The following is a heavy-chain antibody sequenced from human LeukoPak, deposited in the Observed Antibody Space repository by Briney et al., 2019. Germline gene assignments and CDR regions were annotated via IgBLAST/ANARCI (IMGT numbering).Heavy chain of an antibody. CDR3: ARVAAADYFDY. V-gene: IGHV3-7*01. CDR2: IKQDGSEK. J-gene: IGHJ4*02. Sequence: GGSLRLSCAASGFTFTSYWMCWVRQAPGKGLEWVANIKQDGSEKYYVDSVEGRFTISRDNAKNSLYLQMNSLRAEDTAVYYCARVAAADYFDYWGQGTLVTVSS. D-gene: IGHD6-13*01. CDR1: GFTFTSYW.